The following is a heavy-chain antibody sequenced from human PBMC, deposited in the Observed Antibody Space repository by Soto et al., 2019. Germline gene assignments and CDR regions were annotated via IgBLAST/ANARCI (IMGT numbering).Heavy chain of an antibody. V-gene: IGHV4-61*01. CDR2: VYYSGTT. CDR1: GGSVSDKTYY. Sequence: SETLSLTCSVSGGSVSDKTYYWSWIRQPPGKRLEWIGYVYYSGTTNYNPSLKSRVTISVDLSKNRFSLRLSCVTTADTALYYCARTTAVPNTLRSRYFFDYWGQGTLVTVSS. CDR3: ARTTAVPNTLRSRYFFDY. J-gene: IGHJ4*02. D-gene: IGHD4-17*01.